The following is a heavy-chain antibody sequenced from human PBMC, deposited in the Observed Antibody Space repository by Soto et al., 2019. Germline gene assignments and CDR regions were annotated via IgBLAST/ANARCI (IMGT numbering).Heavy chain of an antibody. D-gene: IGHD6-13*01. CDR3: ARGGGRIAAAGKGDYYYYGMDV. Sequence: QVPLVQSGAEVKKPGASVKVSCKASGYTFTSYGISWVRQAPGQGLEWMGWISAYNGNTNYAQKLQGRVTMTTDTSTSTAYMELRSLRSDDTAVYYCARGGGRIAAAGKGDYYYYGMDVWGQGTTVTVSS. CDR1: GYTFTSYG. CDR2: ISAYNGNT. V-gene: IGHV1-18*01. J-gene: IGHJ6*02.